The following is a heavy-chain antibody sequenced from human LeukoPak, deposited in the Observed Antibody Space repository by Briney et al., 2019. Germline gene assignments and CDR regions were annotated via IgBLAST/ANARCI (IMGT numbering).Heavy chain of an antibody. Sequence: PGGSLRLSCAASGFSFGSFALHWVRQAPGKGLEWVAIISYDGSNQYYADSVKGRFTISRDNSKNTLFLQMNTLRAEDTAIYYCAKDRTVGASYWYFDLWGRGTLVTVSS. CDR1: GFSFGSFA. J-gene: IGHJ2*01. CDR3: AKDRTVGASYWYFDL. V-gene: IGHV3-30*04. CDR2: ISYDGSNQ. D-gene: IGHD1-26*01.